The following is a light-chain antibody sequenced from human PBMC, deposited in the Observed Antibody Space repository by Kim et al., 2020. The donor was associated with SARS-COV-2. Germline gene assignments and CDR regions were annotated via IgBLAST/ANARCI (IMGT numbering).Light chain of an antibody. J-gene: IGLJ3*02. CDR3: SSYTSISTRV. CDR1: SSDVGGYNY. CDR2: DVS. Sequence: QSALTQPASVSGSPGQSITISCTGTSSDVGGYNYVSWYQQHPGKAPKLMIYDVSNRPSGVSTRFSASKSGNTASLTISGLQAEDEADYYCSSYTSISTRVFSGGTQLTVL. V-gene: IGLV2-14*03.